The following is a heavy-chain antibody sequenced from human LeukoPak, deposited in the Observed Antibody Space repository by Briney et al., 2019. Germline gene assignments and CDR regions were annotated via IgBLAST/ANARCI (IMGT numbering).Heavy chain of an antibody. J-gene: IGHJ2*01. Sequence: SETLSLTCTVSGGSISSSSYYWGWIRQPPGKGLEWIGSIYYSGSTYYNPSLKSRVTISVDTSKNQFSLKLSSVTAADTAVYYCASLRGYSGYDAGVYWYFDLWGRGTLVTVSS. CDR3: ASLRGYSGYDAGVYWYFDL. CDR2: IYYSGST. D-gene: IGHD5-12*01. V-gene: IGHV4-39*01. CDR1: GGSISSSSYY.